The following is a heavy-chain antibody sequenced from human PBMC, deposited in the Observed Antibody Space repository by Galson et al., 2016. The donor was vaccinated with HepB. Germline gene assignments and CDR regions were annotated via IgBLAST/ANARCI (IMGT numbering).Heavy chain of an antibody. V-gene: IGHV3-23*01. CDR3: VKGGGSYDSSGYYGFDY. D-gene: IGHD3-22*01. CDR2: ISGSGDNT. CDR1: GFTFSSCP. Sequence: SLRLSCAASGFTFSSCPMSWVRQAPGKGLEWVSSISGSGDNTYYADSVKGRFTISRDNSKSTLYLQMSSLRAEDTAVYYCVKGGGSYDSSGYYGFDYWGQGTLVTVSS. J-gene: IGHJ4*02.